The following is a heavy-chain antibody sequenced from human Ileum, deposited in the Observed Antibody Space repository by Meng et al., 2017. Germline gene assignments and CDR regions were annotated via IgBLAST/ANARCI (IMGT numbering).Heavy chain of an antibody. D-gene: IGHD5-18*01. J-gene: IGHJ4*02. CDR2: IYYTGST. CDR3: ARAETALDY. V-gene: IGHV4-61*01. CDR1: GGSVSSGSYY. Sequence: QVQLQESGPGLVRPSETLSHSCTVSGGSVSSGSYYWNWIRQPPGKGPEWIAYIYYTGSTNYNPSLKSRVIISADTSKNQFSLKLSSVTAADTAVYYCARAETALDYWGQGTLVTVSS.